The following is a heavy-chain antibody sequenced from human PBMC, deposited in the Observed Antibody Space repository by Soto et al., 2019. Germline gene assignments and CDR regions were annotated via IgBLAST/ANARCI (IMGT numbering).Heavy chain of an antibody. D-gene: IGHD3-16*02. J-gene: IGHJ4*02. V-gene: IGHV4-30-2*01. CDR3: ARGAYTTGIVGFDY. Sequence: SETLSLTCAVSAGSISSGGYSWSWIRQPPGKGLEWIGYIYHSGSTYYNPSLKSRVTISVDRSKNQFSLKLSSVTAAATAVYYCARGAYTTGIVGFDYWGRGTMVTVCS. CDR2: IYHSGST. CDR1: AGSISSGGYS.